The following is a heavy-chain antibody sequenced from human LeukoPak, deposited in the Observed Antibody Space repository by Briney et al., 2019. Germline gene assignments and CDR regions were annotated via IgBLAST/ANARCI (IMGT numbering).Heavy chain of an antibody. D-gene: IGHD3-9*01. Sequence: GGSLRLSCAASGFTFSSYAMSWVRQAPGKGLEWVSAISGSGGSTYYADSVKARFTISRDNSKSTLYLQMNSLRAEDTAVYYCAKDRDPNQAYFDWLLLPRGPFDYWGQGTLVTVSS. V-gene: IGHV3-23*01. J-gene: IGHJ4*02. CDR3: AKDRDPNQAYFDWLLLPRGPFDY. CDR2: ISGSGGST. CDR1: GFTFSSYA.